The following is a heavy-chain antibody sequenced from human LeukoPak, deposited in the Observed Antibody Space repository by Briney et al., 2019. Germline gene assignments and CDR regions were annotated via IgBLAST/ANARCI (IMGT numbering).Heavy chain of an antibody. Sequence: GRSLRLSCAASGFTFGDYVMHWVRQAPGKGLEWVSTISSTSTSILYADSVKGRFTISRDNAKNSLYLQMNSLRADDTAVYYCVRGHCSSTSCPDYWGQGTLVTVSS. V-gene: IGHV3-21*01. J-gene: IGHJ4*02. D-gene: IGHD2-2*01. CDR2: ISSTSTSI. CDR1: GFTFGDYV. CDR3: VRGHCSSTSCPDY.